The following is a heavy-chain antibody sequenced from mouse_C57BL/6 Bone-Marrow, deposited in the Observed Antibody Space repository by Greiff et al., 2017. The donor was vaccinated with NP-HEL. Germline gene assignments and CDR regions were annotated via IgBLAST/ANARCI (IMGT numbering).Heavy chain of an antibody. J-gene: IGHJ4*01. D-gene: IGHD2-4*01. V-gene: IGHV1-82*01. CDR2: IYPGDGDT. CDR3: ARRGYDFYCAMDY. Sequence: VQLQQSGPELVKPGASVKISCKASGYAFSSSWMNWVKQRPGQGLEWIGRIYPGDGDTNYNGKFKGKATLTADKSSSTAYMQLSSLTSEDSAVYFCARRGYDFYCAMDYWGQGTSVTVSS. CDR1: GYAFSSSW.